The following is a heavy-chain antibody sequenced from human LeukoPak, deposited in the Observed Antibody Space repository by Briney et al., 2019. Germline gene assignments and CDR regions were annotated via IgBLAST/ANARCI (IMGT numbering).Heavy chain of an antibody. J-gene: IGHJ4*02. V-gene: IGHV3-23*01. CDR2: ISASGSST. Sequence: GGSLRLSCAASGFTFSSYAMSWVRQAPGKGLEWVSTISASGSSTYYADSVKGRFTISRDNSKNTLYLQMNSLRAEDTAVYYCAKSASYSSSWSSGGFDYWGQGTLVTVSS. CDR3: AKSASYSSSWSSGGFDY. CDR1: GFTFSSYA. D-gene: IGHD6-13*01.